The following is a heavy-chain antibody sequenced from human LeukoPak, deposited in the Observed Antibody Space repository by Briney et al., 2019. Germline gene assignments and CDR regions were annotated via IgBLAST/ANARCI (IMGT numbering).Heavy chain of an antibody. J-gene: IGHJ5*02. D-gene: IGHD2-2*01. CDR1: GYTFTSYG. Sequence: ASVKVSCKASGYTFTSYGISWVRQAPGQGLEWMGWISAYNGNTNYAQKLQGRVTITTDTSTSTAYMELRSLRSDDTAVYYCARPYCSSTSCYHWFDHWGQGTLVTVSS. CDR3: ARPYCSSTSCYHWFDH. V-gene: IGHV1-18*01. CDR2: ISAYNGNT.